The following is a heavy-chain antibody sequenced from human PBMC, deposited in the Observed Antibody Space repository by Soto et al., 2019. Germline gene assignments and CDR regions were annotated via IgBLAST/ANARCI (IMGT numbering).Heavy chain of an antibody. V-gene: IGHV3-23*01. J-gene: IGHJ6*03. Sequence: EVQLLESGGGLVQPGGSLRLSCAASGFTFSSYAMSWVRQAPGKGLEWVSAISGSGGSTYYADSVKGRFTISRDNSKNTLYLQMNSLRAEDTAVYYCATGPTVTDYYYYMDVWGKGTTVTVSS. CDR1: GFTFSSYA. CDR3: ATGPTVTDYYYYMDV. CDR2: ISGSGGST. D-gene: IGHD4-17*01.